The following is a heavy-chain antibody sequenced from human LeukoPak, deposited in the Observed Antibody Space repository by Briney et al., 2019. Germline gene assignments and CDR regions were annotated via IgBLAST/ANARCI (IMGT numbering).Heavy chain of an antibody. V-gene: IGHV3-74*01. CDR3: SLEGSSWYRYFQH. Sequence: GGFLRLSCASRSSFSNFWMHWVRQAPGKGLVWVSRINTDGTTTTYADSVKGRFTISRDNAKNMLYLQMNSLRAEDTAVYYSSLEGSSWYRYFQHWGQGTLVTVSS. CDR2: INTDGTTT. D-gene: IGHD6-13*01. CDR1: RSSFSNFW. J-gene: IGHJ1*01.